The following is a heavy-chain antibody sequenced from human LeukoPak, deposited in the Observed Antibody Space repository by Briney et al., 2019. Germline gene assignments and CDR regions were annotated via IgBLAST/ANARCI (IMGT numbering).Heavy chain of an antibody. D-gene: IGHD4/OR15-4a*01. J-gene: IGHJ4*02. CDR2: IKSKVNGETT. CDR3: TTQSLAIYTYGAY. Sequence: GGSLRLSCAASGFTFSDAWMNWVRQAPGKGLEWVGRIKSKVNGETTDYAAPVKGRITISREDSKNTLYLQMNSLKTEDTALYYCTTQSLAIYTYGAYWGQGTLVTVSS. CDR1: GFTFSDAW. V-gene: IGHV3-15*01.